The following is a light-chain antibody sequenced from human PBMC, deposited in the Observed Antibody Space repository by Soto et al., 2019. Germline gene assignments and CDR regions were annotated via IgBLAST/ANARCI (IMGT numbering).Light chain of an antibody. V-gene: IGKV3-20*01. CDR3: QQYGSSPPYT. CDR1: QSVSSSY. CDR2: GAS. J-gene: IGKJ2*01. Sequence: EIVLTQSPGTLSLSPGERATLSCRASQSVSSSYLAWYLQKPGQAPRLLIYGASSRATGIPDRFSGSGSETDFTLTISRLEPEDFAVYYFQQYGSSPPYTFGQGTKLEIK.